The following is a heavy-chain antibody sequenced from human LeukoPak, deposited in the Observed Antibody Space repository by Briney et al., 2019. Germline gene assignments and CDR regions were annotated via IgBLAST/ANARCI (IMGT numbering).Heavy chain of an antibody. D-gene: IGHD6-19*01. V-gene: IGHV5-51*01. Sequence: PXKGRGXVXIIYPGVSDTTYIPSFQGQVTISADKSISTAYLQWSSLKASDTAMYYCARQDSSGSDRDFDYWGQGTLVTVSS. CDR2: IYPGVSDT. CDR3: ARQDSSGSDRDFDY. J-gene: IGHJ4*02.